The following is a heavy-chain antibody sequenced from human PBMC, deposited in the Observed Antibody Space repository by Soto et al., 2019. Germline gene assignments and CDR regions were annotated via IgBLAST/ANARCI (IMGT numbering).Heavy chain of an antibody. J-gene: IGHJ4*02. V-gene: IGHV3-30*18. CDR3: AKRGGTTNSVFED. Sequence: GGSLRLSCAASGFTFSSYGMHWVRQAPGKGLEWVAVISYDESNKYYADSVKGRFTISRDNSRNTLYLHMGSLRTDDTAVYYCAKRGGTTNSVFEDWGQGTLVTVSS. CDR2: ISYDESNK. CDR1: GFTFSSYG. D-gene: IGHD2-15*01.